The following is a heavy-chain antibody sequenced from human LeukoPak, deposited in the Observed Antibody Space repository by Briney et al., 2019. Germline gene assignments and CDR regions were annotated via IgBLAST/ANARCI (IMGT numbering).Heavy chain of an antibody. J-gene: IGHJ4*02. CDR3: ARGVGGYFSGNYFDY. CDR1: GFTFSSYG. D-gene: IGHD1-26*01. V-gene: IGHV3-33*01. Sequence: GGSLRLSCAASGFTFSSYGMHWVRQAPGKGLEWVAVIWYDGSNKYYADSVKGRFTISRDNSKNMVYLQMNSLRAEDTAVYYCARGVGGYFSGNYFDYWGQGTLVTVSS. CDR2: IWYDGSNK.